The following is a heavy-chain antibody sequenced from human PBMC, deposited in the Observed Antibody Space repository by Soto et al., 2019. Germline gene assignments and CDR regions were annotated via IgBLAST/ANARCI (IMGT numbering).Heavy chain of an antibody. J-gene: IGHJ4*02. D-gene: IGHD3-22*01. Sequence: QVQLVQSGTEVKKPGSSVTVSCKASGGPYSKYSISWVRQAPGQGLEWMGRIIPIFDITNYPQKFQGRVTITADKSTSTVYMDLSSLRSEDTAVYYCARSLLGDYYDSDGLDNWGQGTLVTVSS. CDR3: ARSLLGDYYDSDGLDN. CDR2: IIPIFDIT. V-gene: IGHV1-69*02. CDR1: GGPYSKYS.